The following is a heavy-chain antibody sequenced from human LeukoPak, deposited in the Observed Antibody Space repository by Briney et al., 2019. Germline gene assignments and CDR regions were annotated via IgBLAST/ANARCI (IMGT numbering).Heavy chain of an antibody. CDR3: ARRWGSVGATGFDY. Sequence: PSETLSLTCAVYGGSFSGYYWSWIRQPPGKGLEWIGEINHSGSTNYNPSLKSRVTISVDTSKNQFSLKLSSVTAADTAVYYCARRWGSVGATGFDYWGQGTLVTVSS. V-gene: IGHV4-34*01. J-gene: IGHJ4*02. D-gene: IGHD1-26*01. CDR1: GGSFSGYY. CDR2: INHSGST.